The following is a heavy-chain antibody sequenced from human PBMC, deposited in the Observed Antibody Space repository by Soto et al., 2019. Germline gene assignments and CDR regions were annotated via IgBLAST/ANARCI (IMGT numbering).Heavy chain of an antibody. CDR3: AKALGLGYYYDSSGYFHY. Sequence: GGSLRLSCAASGFTFSSYGMHWVRQAPGKGLEWVAVISYDGSNKYYADSVKGRFTISRDNSKNTLYLQMNSLRAEDTAVYYCAKALGLGYYYDSSGYFHYWGQGTLVTVSS. J-gene: IGHJ4*02. CDR1: GFTFSSYG. D-gene: IGHD3-22*01. CDR2: ISYDGSNK. V-gene: IGHV3-30*18.